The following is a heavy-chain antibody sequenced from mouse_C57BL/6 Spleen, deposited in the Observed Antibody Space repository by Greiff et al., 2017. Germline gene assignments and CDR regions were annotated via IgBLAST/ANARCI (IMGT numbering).Heavy chain of an antibody. CDR3: THYDYDYYAMDY. J-gene: IGHJ4*01. CDR1: GFNIKDDY. CDR2: IDPENGDT. D-gene: IGHD2-4*01. Sequence: EVKLVESGAELVRPGASVKLSCTASGFNIKDDYMHWVKQRPEQGLEWIGWIDPENGDTEYASKFQGKATITADTSSNTAYLQLSSLTSEDTAVYYCTHYDYDYYAMDYWGQGTSVTVSS. V-gene: IGHV14-4*01.